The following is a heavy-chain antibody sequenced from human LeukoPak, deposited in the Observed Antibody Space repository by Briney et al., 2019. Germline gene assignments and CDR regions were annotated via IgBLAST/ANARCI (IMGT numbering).Heavy chain of an antibody. D-gene: IGHD2-15*01. V-gene: IGHV4-31*03. CDR1: GDSMSSGDYY. J-gene: IGHJ4*02. CDR2: ISYSGST. Sequence: PSQTLSLTCSVSGDSMSSGDYYWNWIRQHPDKGLEWIGYISYSGSTFYHPSLDRRLSISLDTSKNQFYLKLRSVTAADTAIYYCARDGVGSGLFDYWGQGTRVTVSS. CDR3: ARDGVGSGLFDY.